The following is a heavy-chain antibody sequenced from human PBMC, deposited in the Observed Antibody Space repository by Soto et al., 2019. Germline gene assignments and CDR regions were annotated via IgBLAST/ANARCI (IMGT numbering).Heavy chain of an antibody. CDR2: IDYSGNI. V-gene: IGHV4-39*01. CDR3: ARHIHTPGFEYYFAS. J-gene: IGHJ4*02. D-gene: IGHD5-18*01. Sequence: QLQLQESGPGLVKPSETLSLTCNASGGSITSSGSAWGWIRQSPGKGLEWIGTIDYSGNIYYIPSLKSRITLSGDTSKTQISRKLSSVTAAATAVYYCARHIHTPGFEYYFASWGQGTLVTVSS. CDR1: GGSITSSGSA.